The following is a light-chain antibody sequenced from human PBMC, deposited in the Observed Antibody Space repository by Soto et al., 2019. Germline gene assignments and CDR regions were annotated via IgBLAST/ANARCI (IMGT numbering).Light chain of an antibody. J-gene: IGLJ2*01. V-gene: IGLV4-69*01. Sequence: QSVLTQSPSASASLGASVKVTCTLSSGHSSYTIAWHQQQPEKGPRYLMKLNSDGSHTKGDGTPDRFSGSSSGAERYLTISSLQSEDEADYYCQTWGTGIQVFGGGTKLTVL. CDR3: QTWGTGIQV. CDR1: SGHSSYT. CDR2: LNSDGSH.